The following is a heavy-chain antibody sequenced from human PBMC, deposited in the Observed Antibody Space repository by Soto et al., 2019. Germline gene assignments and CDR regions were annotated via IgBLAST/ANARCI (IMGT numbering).Heavy chain of an antibody. CDR1: GFTFSSYW. V-gene: IGHV3-7*01. CDR3: ARDNWGFAIDY. Sequence: RXGALQLSCAASGFTFSSYWMSWVRQAPGKGLEWVANIKQDGSEKYYVDSVKGRFTISRDNAKNSLYLQMNSLRAEDTAVYYCARDNWGFAIDYWGQGTLVTVSS. J-gene: IGHJ4*02. D-gene: IGHD7-27*01. CDR2: IKQDGSEK.